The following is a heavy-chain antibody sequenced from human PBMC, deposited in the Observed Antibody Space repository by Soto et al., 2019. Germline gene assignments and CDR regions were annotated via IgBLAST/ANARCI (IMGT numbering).Heavy chain of an antibody. Sequence: GASVKVSCKASGCTFTGYYMHWVRQAPGQGLEWMGWINPNSGGTNYAQKFQGRVTMTRDTSISTAYMELSRLRSDDTAVHYCARDQQLARKKDYYYYYGMDVWGQGTTVTVSS. D-gene: IGHD6-6*01. CDR1: GCTFTGYY. J-gene: IGHJ6*02. V-gene: IGHV1-2*02. CDR2: INPNSGGT. CDR3: ARDQQLARKKDYYYYYGMDV.